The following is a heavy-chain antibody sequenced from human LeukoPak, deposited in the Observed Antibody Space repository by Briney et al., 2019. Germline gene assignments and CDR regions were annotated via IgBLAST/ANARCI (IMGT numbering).Heavy chain of an antibody. V-gene: IGHV3-11*04. Sequence: GGSLRLSCAASGFTVSDHYIDWVRQAPGKGLEWVSYISSSSSTIYYADSVKGRFTISRDNAKNSLYLQMNSLRAEDTAVYYCARLSPASSTSGFSAGGYWGQGTLVTVSS. CDR2: ISSSSSTI. CDR3: ARLSPASSTSGFSAGGY. CDR1: GFTVSDHY. D-gene: IGHD2-2*01. J-gene: IGHJ4*02.